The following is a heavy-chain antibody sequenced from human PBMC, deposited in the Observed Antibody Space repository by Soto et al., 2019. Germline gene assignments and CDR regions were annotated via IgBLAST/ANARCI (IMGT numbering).Heavy chain of an antibody. Sequence: PSETLSLTCTVSGGSISSGGYYWSWIRQHPGKGLEWIGYIYYSGSTYYNPSLKSRVTISVDTSKNQFSLKLSSVTAADTAVYYCARANVDTAMVGTYYFDYWGQGTLVTVSS. J-gene: IGHJ4*02. CDR3: ARANVDTAMVGTYYFDY. CDR1: GGSISSGGYY. CDR2: IYYSGST. D-gene: IGHD5-18*01. V-gene: IGHV4-31*03.